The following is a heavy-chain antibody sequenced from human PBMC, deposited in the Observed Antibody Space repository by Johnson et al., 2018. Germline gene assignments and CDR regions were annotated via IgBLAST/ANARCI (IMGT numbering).Heavy chain of an antibody. D-gene: IGHD2/OR15-2a*01. CDR1: GFTFSNAW. J-gene: IGHJ6*02. CDR3: TTTFAGMDV. CDR2: IKSKTDGGTT. Sequence: EVQLVESGGGLVKPGGSLRLSCAASGFTFSNAWLSWVRQAPGKGLEWVARIKSKTDGGTTDYAAPVKGRFTISRDDSKNTRYLQMNSLKTEDTAVYYFTTTFAGMDVWGQGTTVTVSS. V-gene: IGHV3-15*01.